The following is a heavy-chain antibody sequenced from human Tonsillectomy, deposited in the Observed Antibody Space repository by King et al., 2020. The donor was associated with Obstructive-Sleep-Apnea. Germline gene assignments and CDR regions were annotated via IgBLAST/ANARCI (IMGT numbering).Heavy chain of an antibody. CDR2: IYWDDDK. J-gene: IGHJ4*02. CDR1: GFSLTTSGVG. D-gene: IGHD1-1*01. Sequence: TLKESGPTLVEPTQTLTLTCTFSGFSLTTSGVGVGWIRQPPGMALEWLALIYWDDDKRYNPSLKSRLAIIKDTSKNQVVLIMTNMDPVDTGTYYCAHRLSGNNWNEGDYDYWGQGTLVTVSS. CDR3: AHRLSGNNWNEGDYDY. V-gene: IGHV2-5*02.